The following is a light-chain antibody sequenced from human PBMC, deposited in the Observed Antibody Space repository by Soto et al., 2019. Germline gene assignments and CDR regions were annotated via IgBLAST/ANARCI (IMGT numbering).Light chain of an antibody. J-gene: IGKJ1*01. CDR1: QSISSW. Sequence: DIQMTQSPSTLSASVGDRVTITCRASQSISSWLAWYQQKPGKAPKLLIYDASSLESGVPSRFSGSGSGTEFTLTIRSLQPDAVATYYCQQYNSYSQTFGQGTKVEIK. V-gene: IGKV1-5*01. CDR3: QQYNSYSQT. CDR2: DAS.